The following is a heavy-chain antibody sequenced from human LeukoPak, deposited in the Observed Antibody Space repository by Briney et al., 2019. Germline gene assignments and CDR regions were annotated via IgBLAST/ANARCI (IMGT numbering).Heavy chain of an antibody. Sequence: GGSLRLSCAASGFTFSSDAMHWVRQAPGKGLEWVAAISYDGSNKNYADSVKGRFTISRDNAKNSLYLQMNSLRAEDTAVYYCARDYGGSSPFDYWGQGTLVTVSS. J-gene: IGHJ4*02. D-gene: IGHD4-23*01. CDR3: ARDYGGSSPFDY. CDR2: ISYDGSNK. CDR1: GFTFSSDA. V-gene: IGHV3-30*04.